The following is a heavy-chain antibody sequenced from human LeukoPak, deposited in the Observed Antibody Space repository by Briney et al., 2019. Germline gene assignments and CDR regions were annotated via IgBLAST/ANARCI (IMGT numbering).Heavy chain of an antibody. D-gene: IGHD2-2*01. J-gene: IGHJ6*04. CDR2: ISYDGSNK. CDR1: GFTFSSYA. Sequence: PGGSLRLSCAASGFTFSSYAMHWVRQAPGKGLEWVAVISYDGSNKYYADSVKGRFTISRDNSKNTLYLQMNSLRAEDTAVYYCARESQLLQSYHGMDVWGKGTTVTVSS. CDR3: ARESQLLQSYHGMDV. V-gene: IGHV3-30*04.